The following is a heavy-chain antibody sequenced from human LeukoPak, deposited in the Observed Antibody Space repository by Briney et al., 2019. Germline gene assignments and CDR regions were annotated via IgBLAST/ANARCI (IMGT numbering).Heavy chain of an antibody. CDR3: ARHPVSYVWGSYRRHDAFDI. V-gene: IGHV4-39*01. CDR2: IYYSGST. CDR1: GGSISSSSYY. J-gene: IGHJ3*02. Sequence: SETLSLTCTVSGGSISSSSYYWGRIRQPPGKGLEWIGSIYYSGSTYYNPSLTSRVTISVDTSKNQFSLKLSSVTAADTAVYYCARHPVSYVWGSYRRHDAFDIWGQGTMVTVSS. D-gene: IGHD3-16*02.